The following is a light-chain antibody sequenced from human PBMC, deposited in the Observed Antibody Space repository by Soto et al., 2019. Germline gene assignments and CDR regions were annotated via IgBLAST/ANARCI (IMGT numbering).Light chain of an antibody. CDR3: SSYTGSSYV. CDR2: GNS. CDR1: SSNIGAGYD. J-gene: IGLJ1*01. V-gene: IGLV1-40*01. Sequence: QSVLTQPPSVSGAPGQRVTISCTGSSSNIGAGYDVHWYQQLPGTAPKLLIYGNSNRPSGVPDRFSGSKSGTSASLAITGLQAEDEADYYCSSYTGSSYVFGTGTQLTVL.